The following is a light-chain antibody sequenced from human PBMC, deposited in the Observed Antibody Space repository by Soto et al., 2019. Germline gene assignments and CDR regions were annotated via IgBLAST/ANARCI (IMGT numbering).Light chain of an antibody. J-gene: IGKJ1*01. V-gene: IGKV1-17*01. CDR3: LQYNTSPRT. CDR2: AAS. CDR1: QGIRSD. Sequence: DIQMTQSPSSLSASVGDRVTITCRASQGIRSDLDWYQQKPANAPERLIYAASSLKSGVPSRFSGSGSGTDFTLTISSLQAEDFAAYYCLQYNTSPRTFGQGTKVEIK.